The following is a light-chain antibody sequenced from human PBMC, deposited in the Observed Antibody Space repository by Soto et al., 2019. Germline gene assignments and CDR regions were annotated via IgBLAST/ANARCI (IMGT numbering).Light chain of an antibody. CDR3: SSYTTSSTYV. CDR1: SSDIGRYNY. Sequence: QSALTQPASVSGSPGQSITVSCTGTSSDIGRYNYVSWYQQRPGKAPKLTIYDVSKRPSGVSNRFSGSKSGNTASLTIAGLQAEDEADYYCSSYTTSSTYVIGTGTKLTVL. V-gene: IGLV2-14*01. CDR2: DVS. J-gene: IGLJ1*01.